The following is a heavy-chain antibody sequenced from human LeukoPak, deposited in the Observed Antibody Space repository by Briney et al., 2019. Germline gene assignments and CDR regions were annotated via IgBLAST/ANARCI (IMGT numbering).Heavy chain of an antibody. CDR3: ARVRGNSGSRGYAFDI. CDR2: INPSGGRT. J-gene: IGHJ3*02. V-gene: IGHV1-46*01. Sequence: ASVKVSCKASGYTITNYYIHWVRQAPGQGLEWMGIINPSGGRTSSTQQFQGRVTMTSDTSTSTVHMELRRLKSEDTAVYYCARVRGNSGSRGYAFDIWGQGTMVTVSS. CDR1: GYTITNYY. D-gene: IGHD1-26*01.